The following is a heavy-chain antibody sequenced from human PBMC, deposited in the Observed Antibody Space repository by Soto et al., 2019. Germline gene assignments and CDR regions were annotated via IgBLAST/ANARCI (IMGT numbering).Heavy chain of an antibody. Sequence: SETLSLTCTVSGGSISSSSYYWGWIRQPPGKGLEWIGSIYYSGSTYYNPSLKSRVTISVDTSKNQFSPKLSSVTAADTAVYYCASPAIFCSSTSCPYYYYYYGMDVWGQGTTVTVSS. J-gene: IGHJ6*02. CDR3: ASPAIFCSSTSCPYYYYYYGMDV. CDR1: GGSISSSSYY. V-gene: IGHV4-39*01. CDR2: IYYSGST. D-gene: IGHD2-2*01.